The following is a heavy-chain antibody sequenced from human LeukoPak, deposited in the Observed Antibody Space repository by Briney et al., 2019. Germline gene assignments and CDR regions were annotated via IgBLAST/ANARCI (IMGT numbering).Heavy chain of an antibody. Sequence: GGSLRLSCAVSGLTFSSYAMSWVRQAPGKGLEWVSGISGNGDSTHYAESVNGRFTISRDNAKNSLYLQMNSLRAEDTAVYYCARNQRRLDYWGQGTLVTVSS. V-gene: IGHV3-48*04. D-gene: IGHD1-14*01. CDR1: GLTFSSYA. CDR3: ARNQRRLDY. CDR2: ISGNGDST. J-gene: IGHJ4*02.